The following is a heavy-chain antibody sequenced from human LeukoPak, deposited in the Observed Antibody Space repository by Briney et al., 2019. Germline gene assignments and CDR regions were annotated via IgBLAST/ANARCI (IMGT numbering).Heavy chain of an antibody. CDR3: ARRGYSYGYVGSNWFDP. Sequence: PSETLSLTCAVYGGSFSGYYWSWIRQPPGKGLEWIGEANHSGSTNYNPSLKSRVTISVDTSKNQFSLKLSSVTAADTAVYYCARRGYSYGYVGSNWFDPWGQGTLVTVSS. CDR1: GGSFSGYY. J-gene: IGHJ5*02. V-gene: IGHV4-34*01. CDR2: ANHSGST. D-gene: IGHD5-18*01.